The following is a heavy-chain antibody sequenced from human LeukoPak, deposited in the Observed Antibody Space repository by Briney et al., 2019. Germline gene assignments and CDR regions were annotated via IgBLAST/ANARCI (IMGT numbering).Heavy chain of an antibody. CDR3: ARGARWGDSSGWYAYYFDY. D-gene: IGHD6-19*01. Sequence: ASVKVFCKASGYTFTSYAMHWVRQAPGQGLEWMGWINAGNGNTKYSQKFQGRVTITRDTSASTAYMELSSLRSEDTAVHYCARGARWGDSSGWYAYYFDYWGQGTLVTVSS. V-gene: IGHV1-3*01. J-gene: IGHJ4*02. CDR2: INAGNGNT. CDR1: GYTFTSYA.